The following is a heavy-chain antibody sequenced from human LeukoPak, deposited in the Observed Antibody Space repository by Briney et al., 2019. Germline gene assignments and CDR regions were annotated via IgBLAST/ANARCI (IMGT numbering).Heavy chain of an antibody. CDR1: GFTFSTYA. D-gene: IGHD5-24*01. CDR2: ISYDGSNK. CDR3: ARSAVRWLQLVDY. Sequence: PGGSLRLSCAASGFTFSTYAMHWVRQAPGKGLEWVAVISYDGSNKYYADSVKGRFTISRDNSKNTLYLRMNSLRAEDTAVYYCARSAVRWLQLVDYWGQGTLVTVSS. V-gene: IGHV3-30-3*01. J-gene: IGHJ4*02.